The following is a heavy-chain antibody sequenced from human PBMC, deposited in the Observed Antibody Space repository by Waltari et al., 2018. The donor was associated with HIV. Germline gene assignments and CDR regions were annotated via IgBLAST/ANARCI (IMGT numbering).Heavy chain of an antibody. Sequence: EVQLVESGGGLVQPGGSLRLSCTASGFTFNNFAMSWVRQAPGKGWGWVSVISGSGGTTYYADSVKGRFTVSRDNFKNTVYLQMNSLRAGDTAIYYCAKAVMETAVSSPVDCWGQGALVTVSS. CDR3: AKAVMETAVSSPVDC. J-gene: IGHJ4*02. CDR1: GFTFNNFA. D-gene: IGHD5-18*01. CDR2: ISGSGGTT. V-gene: IGHV3-23*04.